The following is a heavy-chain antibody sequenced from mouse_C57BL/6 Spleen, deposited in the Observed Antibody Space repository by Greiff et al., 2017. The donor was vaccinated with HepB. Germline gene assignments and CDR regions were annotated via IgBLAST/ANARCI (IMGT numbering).Heavy chain of an antibody. J-gene: IGHJ3*01. CDR2: IWRGGST. CDR3: ARDYYYGSGAWFAY. V-gene: IGHV2-5*01. D-gene: IGHD1-1*01. Sequence: VMLVESGPGLVQPSQSLSITCTVSGFSLTSYGLHWVRQSPGKGLEWLGVIWRGGSTDYNAAFMSRLSITKDNSKSQVFFKMNNLQADDTAIYYCARDYYYGSGAWFAYWGQGTLVTVSA. CDR1: GFSLTSYG.